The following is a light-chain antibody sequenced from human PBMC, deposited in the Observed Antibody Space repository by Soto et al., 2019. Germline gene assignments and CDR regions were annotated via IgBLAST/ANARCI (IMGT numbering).Light chain of an antibody. V-gene: IGKV1-5*03. J-gene: IGKJ1*01. CDR1: QSISSW. Sequence: IQMSQSVSTLSASVGDRVTITCRSSQSISSWLAWYQQKPGKAPKLLIYKASTLKSGVPSRFSGSGSGTEFTLTISSLQSEDFAVYYCQQYNNWPPWTFGQGTKVDIK. CDR3: QQYNNWPPWT. CDR2: KAS.